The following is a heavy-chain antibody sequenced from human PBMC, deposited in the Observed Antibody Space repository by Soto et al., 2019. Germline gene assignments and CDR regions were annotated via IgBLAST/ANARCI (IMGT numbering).Heavy chain of an antibody. CDR1: GYTSSDFY. Sequence: GASVKVSCKASGYTSSDFYINWLLQASGQGPEWMGWMNAKSGDTFFPQRFRGKFNMTWDTSLSTAYMEVGSLTSHDTAIYYCARGNPFNYAGFDVWGQGTTVTVSS. J-gene: IGHJ6*02. V-gene: IGHV1-8*01. CDR3: ARGNPFNYAGFDV. CDR2: MNAKSGDT. D-gene: IGHD3-16*01.